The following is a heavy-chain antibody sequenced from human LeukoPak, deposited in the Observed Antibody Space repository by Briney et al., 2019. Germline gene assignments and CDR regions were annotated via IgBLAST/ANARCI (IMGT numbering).Heavy chain of an antibody. CDR2: INPKSGGT. Sequence: ASVKVSCKASGYTFTGYYMHWVRQAPGQGLEWMGWINPKSGGTNYAQKLEGRVTMTRDTSRSTAYMELSRLRSDDTAVYYCARVVGSYRSIDYWGQGTLVTVSS. J-gene: IGHJ4*02. CDR1: GYTFTGYY. V-gene: IGHV1-2*02. CDR3: ARVVGSYRSIDY. D-gene: IGHD3-16*02.